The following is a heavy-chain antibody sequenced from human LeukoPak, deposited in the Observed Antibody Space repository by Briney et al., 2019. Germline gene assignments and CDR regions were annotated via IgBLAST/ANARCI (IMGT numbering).Heavy chain of an antibody. V-gene: IGHV3-15*01. CDR3: TTYLVNSYGSGSGTLDY. CDR2: IKSKTDGGTT. CDR1: GFTFSNAW. Sequence: GGSLRLSCAASGFTFSNAWMSWVRQAPGKGLEWVGRIKSKTDGGTTDCAAPVKGRFTISRDDSKNTLYLQMNSLKTEDTAVYYCTTYLVNSYGSGSGTLDYWGQGTLVTVSS. J-gene: IGHJ4*02. D-gene: IGHD3-10*01.